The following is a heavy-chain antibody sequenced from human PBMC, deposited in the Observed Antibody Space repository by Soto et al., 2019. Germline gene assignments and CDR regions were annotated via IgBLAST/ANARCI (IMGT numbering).Heavy chain of an antibody. CDR3: VRGTPGYNFPDY. V-gene: IGHV3-21*01. CDR1: GFTFSSYS. Sequence: LRLSCAASGFTFSSYSMNWVRQAPGKGLEWVSSISGSSSYIDYADSMKGRFTISRDNAKNSLFLQMNSLRAEDTAVYYCVRGTPGYNFPDYWGQGTLVTVSS. D-gene: IGHD5-12*01. J-gene: IGHJ4*02. CDR2: ISGSSSYI.